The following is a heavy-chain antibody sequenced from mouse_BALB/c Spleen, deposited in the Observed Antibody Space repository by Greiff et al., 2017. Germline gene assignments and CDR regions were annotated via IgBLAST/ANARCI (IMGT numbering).Heavy chain of an antibody. Sequence: VKLVESGPGLVQPSQSLSITCTVSGFSLTSYGVHWVRQSPGKGLEWLGVIWSGGSTDYNAAFISRLSISKDNSKSQVFFKMNSLQANDTAIYYCAIAPRGYWYFDVWGAGTTVTVSS. CDR3: AIAPRGYWYFDV. V-gene: IGHV2-2*02. CDR1: GFSLTSYG. CDR2: IWSGGST. D-gene: IGHD6-1*01. J-gene: IGHJ1*01.